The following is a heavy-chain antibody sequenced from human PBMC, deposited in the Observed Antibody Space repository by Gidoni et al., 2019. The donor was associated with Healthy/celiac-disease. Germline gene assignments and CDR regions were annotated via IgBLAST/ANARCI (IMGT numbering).Heavy chain of an antibody. CDR2: IKQDGSEK. V-gene: IGHV3-7*01. J-gene: IGHJ4*02. D-gene: IGHD3-3*01. CDR1: GFTFSSFW. CDR3: ARSRAITIFGVVIIPGPFDY. Sequence: EVQLVESGGGLVQPGGSLRLSCADSGFTFSSFWMSWVRQAPGKGLEWVANIKQDGSEKYYVDSVKGRFTISRDNAKNSLYLQMNSLRAEDTAVYYCARSRAITIFGVVIIPGPFDYWGQGTLVTVSS.